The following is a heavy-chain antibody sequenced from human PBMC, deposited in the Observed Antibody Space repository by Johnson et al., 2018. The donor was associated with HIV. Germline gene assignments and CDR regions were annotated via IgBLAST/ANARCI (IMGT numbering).Heavy chain of an antibody. D-gene: IGHD4-23*01. CDR1: GFTFSSYD. CDR3: ARDPGNGGRPFDAFDV. V-gene: IGHV3-30*03. Sequence: QVQLVESGGGLVQPGGSLRLSCAASGFTFSSYDMHWVRQATGKGLEWVAVVSYDSSNKYYADSVKGRFTISRDNSKNTVFLQMDSLRGEDTAVYYCARDPGNGGRPFDAFDVWGQGTMVTVSS. J-gene: IGHJ3*01. CDR2: VSYDSSNK.